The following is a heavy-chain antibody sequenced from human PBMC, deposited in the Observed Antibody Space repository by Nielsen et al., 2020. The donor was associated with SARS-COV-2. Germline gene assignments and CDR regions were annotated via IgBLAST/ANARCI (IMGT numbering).Heavy chain of an antibody. CDR2: IGTAGDT. D-gene: IGHD5-12*01. CDR1: GFTFSSYD. V-gene: IGHV3-13*01. J-gene: IGHJ3*02. CDR3: AREGGYGAFDI. Sequence: GESLKISCAAPGFTFSSYDMHWVRQATGKGLEWVSAIGTAGDTYYPGSVKGRFTISRENAKNSLYLQMNSLRAGDTAVYYCAREGGYGAFDIWGQGTMVTVSS.